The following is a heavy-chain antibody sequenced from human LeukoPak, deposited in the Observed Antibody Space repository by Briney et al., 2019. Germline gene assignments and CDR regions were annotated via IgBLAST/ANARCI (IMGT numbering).Heavy chain of an antibody. V-gene: IGHV4-59*08. CDR3: ARIRGGSGYDDY. CDR2: MYYSGSTNT. J-gene: IGHJ4*02. D-gene: IGHD5-12*01. CDR1: GVSISSYY. Sequence: SETLSLTCTVSGVSISSYYWSWIRQPPGKGLEWIGHMYYSGSTNTNYNPSLKSRVTISVDTSKNQFSLKLSSVTAADTAVYYCARIRGGSGYDDYWGQGTLVTVSS.